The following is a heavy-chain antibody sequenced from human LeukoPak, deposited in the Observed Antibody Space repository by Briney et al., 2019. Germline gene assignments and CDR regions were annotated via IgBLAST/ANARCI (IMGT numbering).Heavy chain of an antibody. CDR3: AKDRSCTNDICHGDFDY. D-gene: IGHD2-8*01. V-gene: IGHV3-23*01. CDR1: GFTFSSYA. Sequence: GGSLRLSCAASGFTFSSYAVSWVCQAPGKGLEWVSSISGSGGSTYSADSVKGRFTISRDNSKNTLYLQMNSLRAEDTALYYCAKDRSCTNDICHGDFDYWGQGTLVTVSS. J-gene: IGHJ4*02. CDR2: ISGSGGST.